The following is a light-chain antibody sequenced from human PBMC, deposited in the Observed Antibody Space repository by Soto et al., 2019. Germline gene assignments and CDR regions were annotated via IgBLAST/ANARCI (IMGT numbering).Light chain of an antibody. Sequence: SQMTQSPSTRSASVGDRVTITCRASQSISTWLAWYQQKPGKAPKLLIYDASSLESGVPSRFSGSGSGTEFTLTISSLQPDDFATYYCQQYKNYPWTFGQGTKV. CDR2: DAS. J-gene: IGKJ1*01. CDR1: QSISTW. V-gene: IGKV1-5*01. CDR3: QQYKNYPWT.